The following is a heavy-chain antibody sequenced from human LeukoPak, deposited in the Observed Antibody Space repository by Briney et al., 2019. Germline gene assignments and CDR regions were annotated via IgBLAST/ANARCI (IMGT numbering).Heavy chain of an antibody. CDR2: IYYSGST. Sequence: SETLSLTCTVSGGSISSDYWSWIRQPPGKGLEWIGYIYYSGSTNYNPSLKSRVTMSVDTSKHQFSLKLSSVTAADTAVYYCASYSYYYDSSGYFDYWGQGTLVTVSS. D-gene: IGHD3-22*01. CDR1: GGSISSDY. V-gene: IGHV4-59*01. CDR3: ASYSYYYDSSGYFDY. J-gene: IGHJ4*02.